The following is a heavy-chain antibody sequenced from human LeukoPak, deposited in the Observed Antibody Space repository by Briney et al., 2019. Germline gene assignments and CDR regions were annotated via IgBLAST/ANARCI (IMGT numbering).Heavy chain of an antibody. CDR3: AKAYGSGSFDY. J-gene: IGHJ4*02. Sequence: GGSLRLSCAASGFTFSSYGMHWVRQAPGKGLDWVAFIHHDGSNKYYADSVRGRFTISRDNSKNTLYLQMNSLRPDDTAVYYCAKAYGSGSFDYWGQGTLVTVSS. D-gene: IGHD3-10*01. CDR2: IHHDGSNK. CDR1: GFTFSSYG. V-gene: IGHV3-30*02.